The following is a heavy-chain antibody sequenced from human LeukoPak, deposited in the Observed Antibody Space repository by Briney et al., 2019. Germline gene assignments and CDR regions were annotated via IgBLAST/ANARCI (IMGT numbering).Heavy chain of an antibody. CDR3: ASIAADNWFDP. J-gene: IGHJ5*02. V-gene: IGHV4-34*01. CDR1: GGSFSGYY. CDR2: INHSGST. D-gene: IGHD6-13*01. Sequence: SETLSLTCAVYGGSFSGYYWSWIRQPPGKGLEWIGEINHSGSTNYNPSLKSRVTISVDTSKNQFSLKLSSVTAADTAVYYCASIAADNWFDPWGQGTLVTVCS.